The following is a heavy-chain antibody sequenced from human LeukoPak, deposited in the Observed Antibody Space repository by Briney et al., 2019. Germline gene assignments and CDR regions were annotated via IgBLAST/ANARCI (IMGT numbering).Heavy chain of an antibody. J-gene: IGHJ6*02. Sequence: ASVKVSCKASGYTFTSYDIRWVRQAPGQGLEWMGWLSAYNGNTNYAQTLQGRVTMTTDTSTSTAYRELRSLRSDDTAVYYGARDDARYSSGWYGYYYCGRDVWGQGTTVTVSS. V-gene: IGHV1-18*01. D-gene: IGHD6-13*01. CDR2: LSAYNGNT. CDR3: ARDDARYSSGWYGYYYCGRDV. CDR1: GYTFTSYD.